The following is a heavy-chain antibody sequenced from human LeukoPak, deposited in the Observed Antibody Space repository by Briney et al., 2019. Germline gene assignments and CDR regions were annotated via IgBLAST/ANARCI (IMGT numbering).Heavy chain of an antibody. J-gene: IGHJ4*02. CDR1: GFTFSNAW. V-gene: IGHV3-15*05. CDR3: VRGTGY. Sequence: PGGSLRLSCAASGFTFSNAWMSWVRQAPGKGLEWVGRIKSKTDGGTTDYAAPVKGRFTISRDNSKNTLYLQMSSLRPDDTAVYFCVRGTGYWGQGTLVTVSS. CDR2: IKSKTDGGTT.